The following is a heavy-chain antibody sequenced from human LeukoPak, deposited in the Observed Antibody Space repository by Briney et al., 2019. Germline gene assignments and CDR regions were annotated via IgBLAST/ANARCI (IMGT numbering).Heavy chain of an antibody. CDR2: IYYSGST. V-gene: IGHV4-59*01. Sequence: SETLSLTCTVAGGSISSYYWSWIRQPPGKGLEWIGYIYYSGSTNYNPSLKSRVTISVDTSKNQFSLKLSSVTAADTAVYYCARTSSSGYYFRWFAPWGQGTLVTVSS. CDR1: GGSISSYY. CDR3: ARTSSSGYYFRWFAP. D-gene: IGHD3-22*01. J-gene: IGHJ5*02.